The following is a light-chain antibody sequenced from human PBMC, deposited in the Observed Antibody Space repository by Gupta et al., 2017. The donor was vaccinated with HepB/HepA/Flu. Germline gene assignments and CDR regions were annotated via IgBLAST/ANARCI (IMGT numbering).Light chain of an antibody. CDR1: QDISSL. CDR2: DAY. V-gene: IGKV1-8*01. J-gene: IGKJ1*01. CDR3: QHQRSSPRT. Sequence: AIRMTQSPSSFSASTGDRVTIACRASQDISSLLAWYQQKPGKAPNLLIHDAYKLQDGVPSRFSGSGFGTDFTLTIRSLQPEDFAIYYCQHQRSSPRTFGQGTMVEIK.